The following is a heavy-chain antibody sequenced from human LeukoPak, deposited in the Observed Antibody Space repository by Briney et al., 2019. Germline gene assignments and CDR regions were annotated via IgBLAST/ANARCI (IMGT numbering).Heavy chain of an antibody. V-gene: IGHV3-48*03. D-gene: IGHD6-25*01. CDR3: ARGLAAGY. CDR2: MSSSGTTK. CDR1: GFTFSSYE. Sequence: GGSLRLSCAASGFTFSSYEMNWVRQAPGKGLEWISYMSSSGTTKYYAVSVTGRFTISRDNAKNSMYLQMNSLRAEDTAVYYCARGLAAGYWGQGTLVTVSS. J-gene: IGHJ4*02.